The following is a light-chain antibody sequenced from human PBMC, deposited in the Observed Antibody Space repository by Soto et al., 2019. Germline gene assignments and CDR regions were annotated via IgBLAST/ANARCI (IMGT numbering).Light chain of an antibody. CDR3: CSYAGAFTYV. CDR2: DVS. J-gene: IGLJ1*01. V-gene: IGLV2-11*01. CDR1: SSDVGGYSY. Sequence: QSALTQPRSVSGSPGHSVTISCTGTSSDVGGYSYVSWYQQHPGKAPKLMISDVSKRPSGVPDRFSGSKFGNTASLTISGLQAEDEAHYYCCSYAGAFTYVFGSGTKLTVL.